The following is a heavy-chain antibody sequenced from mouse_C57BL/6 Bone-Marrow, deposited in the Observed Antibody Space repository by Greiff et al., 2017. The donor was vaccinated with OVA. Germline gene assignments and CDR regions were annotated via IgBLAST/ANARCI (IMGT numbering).Heavy chain of an antibody. V-gene: IGHV1-39*01. CDR3: ARWGYYGRRGYFDV. D-gene: IGHD1-1*01. J-gene: IGHJ1*03. CDR1: GYSFTDYN. CDR2: INPNYGTT. Sequence: EVQLQQSGPELVKPGASVKISCKASGYSFTDYNMNWVKQSNGKSLEWIGVINPNYGTTSYNQKFEGKATLTVDQSSSTAYMQLNSLTSEDSAVYYCARWGYYGRRGYFDVWGTGTTVTDSS.